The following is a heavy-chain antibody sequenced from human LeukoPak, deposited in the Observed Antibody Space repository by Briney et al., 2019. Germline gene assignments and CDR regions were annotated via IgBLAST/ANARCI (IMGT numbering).Heavy chain of an antibody. V-gene: IGHV3-7*01. CDR1: GFTFTAYW. CDR3: ARGGGASDY. Sequence: PGGSLRLSCAACGFTFTAYWMSWIRQAPGKGLEWVANIRQDGSEKSYVDSVKGRFTISRDNAKNSVYLQMNSLRAEDTALYYCARGGGASDYWGQGTLVTVSS. J-gene: IGHJ4*02. CDR2: IRQDGSEK. D-gene: IGHD1-26*01.